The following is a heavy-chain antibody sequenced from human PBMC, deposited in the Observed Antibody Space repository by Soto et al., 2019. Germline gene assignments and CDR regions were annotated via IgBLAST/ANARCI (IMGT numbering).Heavy chain of an antibody. CDR2: IGTAGDT. J-gene: IGHJ3*02. Sequence: EVQLVESGGGLVQPGGSLRLSCAASGFTFSSYDMHWVRQATGKGLEWVSAIGTAGDTYYPGSVKGRFTISRENANNSLYLQMNSLRAGDTAVYYCARVVRYGDYVGAFDIWGQGTMVTVSS. CDR1: GFTFSSYD. D-gene: IGHD4-17*01. V-gene: IGHV3-13*01. CDR3: ARVVRYGDYVGAFDI.